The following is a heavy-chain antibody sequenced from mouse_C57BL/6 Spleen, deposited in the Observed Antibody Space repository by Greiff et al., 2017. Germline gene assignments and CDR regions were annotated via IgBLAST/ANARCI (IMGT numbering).Heavy chain of an antibody. V-gene: IGHV1-55*01. D-gene: IGHD2-3*01. CDR3: ARGEVYDGYTWFAY. Sequence: QVQLQQSGAELVKPGASVKMSCKASGYTFTSYWITWVKQRPGQGLEWIGDLYPGSGSTNYNEKFKSKATLTVDTSSSTAYMQLSSLTSEDSAVXYYARGEVYDGYTWFAYWGQGTMVTVS. J-gene: IGHJ3*01. CDR1: GYTFTSYW. CDR2: LYPGSGST.